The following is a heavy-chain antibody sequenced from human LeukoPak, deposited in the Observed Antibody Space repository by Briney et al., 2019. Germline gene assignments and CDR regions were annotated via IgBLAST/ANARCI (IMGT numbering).Heavy chain of an antibody. CDR1: GFTFRNYE. D-gene: IGHD3-22*01. CDR3: ARIPSSGYYLLWFDP. V-gene: IGHV4-34*01. CDR2: INHSGST. Sequence: LRLSCAASGFTFRNYEMNWVRQPPGKGLEWIGEINHSGSTNYNPSLKSRVTISVDTSKNQFSLKLSSVTAADTAVYYCARIPSSGYYLLWFDPWGQGTLVTVSS. J-gene: IGHJ5*02.